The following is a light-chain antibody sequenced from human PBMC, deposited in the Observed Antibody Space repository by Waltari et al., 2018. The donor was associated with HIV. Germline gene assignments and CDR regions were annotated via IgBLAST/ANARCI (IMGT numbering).Light chain of an antibody. CDR2: GAS. CDR1: ESVPNNY. CDR3: HQYGTAPFT. Sequence: DIVLTQPPGTLSVSPGERATLSCRASESVPNNYLAWFQQKPGQAPSIVIRGASRRANDIPDRFSGSGSGRDFSLTITSMEPEDFAVYFCHQYGTAPFTFGPGTRVDAK. V-gene: IGKV3-20*01. J-gene: IGKJ3*01.